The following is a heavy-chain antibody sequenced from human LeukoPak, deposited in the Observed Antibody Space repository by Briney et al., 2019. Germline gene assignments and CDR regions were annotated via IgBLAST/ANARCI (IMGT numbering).Heavy chain of an antibody. D-gene: IGHD6-13*01. J-gene: IGHJ4*02. CDR2: LYNSGSA. Sequence: SETLSLTCTVSGVSISNYYWSWIRQPPGKGLEWIGYLYNSGSAHYNPSLKSRVTVSVDTSKNQFSVKLTSVTAADTAVYYCARHGSSAAAAGAYYFDFWGQGTLVTVSS. CDR3: ARHGSSAAAAGAYYFDF. V-gene: IGHV4-59*08. CDR1: GVSISNYY.